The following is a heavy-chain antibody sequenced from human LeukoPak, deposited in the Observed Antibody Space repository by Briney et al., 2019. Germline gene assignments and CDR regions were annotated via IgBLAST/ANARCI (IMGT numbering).Heavy chain of an antibody. CDR3: ARGAVRCSSTSCYVGWFDP. CDR2: INHSGST. CDR1: GGSFSGYY. D-gene: IGHD2-2*01. J-gene: IGHJ5*02. V-gene: IGHV4-34*01. Sequence: SETLSLTCAVYGGSFSGYYWSWIRQPPGKGLEWIGEINHSGSTNYNPSLKSRVTISVDTSKNQFSLKLSSVTAADTAVYYCARGAVRCSSTSCYVGWFDPWGQGTLVTVSS.